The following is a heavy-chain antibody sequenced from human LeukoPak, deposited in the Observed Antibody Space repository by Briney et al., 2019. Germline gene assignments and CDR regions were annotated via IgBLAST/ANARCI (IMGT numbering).Heavy chain of an antibody. CDR2: IYSGGGT. D-gene: IGHD3-10*01. CDR1: GFTLSSNY. V-gene: IGHV3-53*01. J-gene: IGHJ3*02. CDR3: ARDYYYYGSGSYDAFDI. Sequence: GGSLRLSCAASGFTLSSNYMSWVRQAPGKGLEWVSVIYSGGGTYYADSVKGRFTISRDNSKNTLYLQMNSLRAEDTAVYYCARDYYYYGSGSYDAFDIWGQGTMVTVSS.